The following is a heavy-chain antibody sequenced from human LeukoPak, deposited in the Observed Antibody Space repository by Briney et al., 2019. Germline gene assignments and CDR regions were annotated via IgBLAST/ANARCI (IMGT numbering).Heavy chain of an antibody. J-gene: IGHJ4*02. CDR3: ARDLAADGRVPDY. V-gene: IGHV1-46*01. CDR1: GYTFTSYD. D-gene: IGHD6-13*01. Sequence: ASVKVSCKASGYTFTSYDINWVRQATGQGLEWMGIINPSGGSTSYAQKFQGRVTMTRDMSTSTVYMEVSSLRSEDTAVYYCARDLAADGRVPDYWGQGTLVTVSS. CDR2: INPSGGST.